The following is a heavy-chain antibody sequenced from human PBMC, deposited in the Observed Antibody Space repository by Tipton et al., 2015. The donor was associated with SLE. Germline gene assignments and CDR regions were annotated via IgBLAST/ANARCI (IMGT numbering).Heavy chain of an antibody. CDR2: IYYSGST. CDR3: ARFRDRFDY. CDR1: GGSITSYY. D-gene: IGHD5-24*01. V-gene: IGHV4-59*01. Sequence: GLVKPSETLSLTCTVSGGSITSYYWSWIRQPPGKGLEWIGYIYYSGSTNYNPSLKRRVTISVDTPKNQFSLKLNSVTAADTAVYYCARFRDRFDYWGQGTLVTVSS. J-gene: IGHJ4*02.